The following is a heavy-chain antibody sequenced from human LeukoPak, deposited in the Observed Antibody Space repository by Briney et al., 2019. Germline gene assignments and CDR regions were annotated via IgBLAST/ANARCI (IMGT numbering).Heavy chain of an antibody. Sequence: PSETLSLTXAVYGGSFSGYYWSWIRQPPGKGLEWIGEINHSGSTNYNPSLKSRVTISVDTSKNQFSLKLSSVTAADTAVYYCARGLYSYGCRDWGQGTLVTVSS. J-gene: IGHJ4*02. D-gene: IGHD5-18*01. CDR1: GGSFSGYY. CDR2: INHSGST. V-gene: IGHV4-34*01. CDR3: ARGLYSYGCRD.